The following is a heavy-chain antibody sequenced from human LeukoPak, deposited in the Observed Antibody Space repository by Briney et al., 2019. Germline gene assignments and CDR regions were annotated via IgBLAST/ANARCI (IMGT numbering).Heavy chain of an antibody. CDR3: AKDIEAGTAGLSFDY. Sequence: GGSLRLSCAASGFTFDGYAMHWVRQAPGKGLEWVSLISGIGDSTYYGDSVKGRFSISRDNIKNSLYLQMNSLRTEDTALYYCAKDIEAGTAGLSFDYWGQGTLVTVSS. V-gene: IGHV3-43*02. D-gene: IGHD2-21*02. J-gene: IGHJ4*02. CDR1: GFTFDGYA. CDR2: ISGIGDST.